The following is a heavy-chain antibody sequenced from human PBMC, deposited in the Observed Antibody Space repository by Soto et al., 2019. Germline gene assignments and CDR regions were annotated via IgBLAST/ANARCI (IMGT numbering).Heavy chain of an antibody. CDR3: ARGRYSGGWFDY. CDR2: ISSSGST. CDR1: GVSVNSNNYC. J-gene: IGHJ4*02. D-gene: IGHD6-19*01. V-gene: IGHV4-61*03. Sequence: AETLSLTSTFSGVSVNSNNYCWSWIYQPPGNGLEWIGYISSSGSTNYNPSLKSRVTISFDTSNNHFSLTLNSVTAAAPAVYYCARGRYSGGWFDYWGQGPLVTVSS.